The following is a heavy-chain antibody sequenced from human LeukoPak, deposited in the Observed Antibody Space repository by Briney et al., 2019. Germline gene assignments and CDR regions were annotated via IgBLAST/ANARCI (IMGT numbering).Heavy chain of an antibody. D-gene: IGHD3-22*01. CDR3: AREEGMYYYDSSGSPD. V-gene: IGHV1-2*02. CDR1: GYTFTGYY. CDR2: INPNSGGT. J-gene: IGHJ4*02. Sequence: GASVKVSCKASGYTFTGYYMHWVRQAPGQGPEWMGWINPNSGGTNYAQKFQGRVTMTRDTSISTAYMELSRLRSDDTAVYYCAREEGMYYYDSSGSPDWGQGTLVTVSS.